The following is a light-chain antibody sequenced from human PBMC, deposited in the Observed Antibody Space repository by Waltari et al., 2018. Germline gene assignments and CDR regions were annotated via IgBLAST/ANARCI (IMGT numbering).Light chain of an antibody. CDR1: QSVGSS. Sequence: TVLPQSPATLSLSPGEVATLSCKASQSVGSSLAWYQQQPGQAPRLLIYNASNRAAGIPARVSGSGSGTDFTLAISSLEPEDFAVYYCQQRSNWNTFGQGTKLEIK. CDR2: NAS. CDR3: QQRSNWNT. V-gene: IGKV3-11*01. J-gene: IGKJ2*01.